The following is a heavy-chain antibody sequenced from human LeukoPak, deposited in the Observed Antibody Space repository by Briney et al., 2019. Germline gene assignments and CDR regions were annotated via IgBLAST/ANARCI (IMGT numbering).Heavy chain of an antibody. D-gene: IGHD5-18*01. Sequence: EASVKVSCKASGYTFTGYYMHWVRQAPGQGLEWMGRINPNSGGTNYAQKFQGRVTMTRDTSISTAYMELSRLRSDDTAVYYCARVRYSSLAFDIWGQGTMVTVSS. J-gene: IGHJ3*02. CDR1: GYTFTGYY. CDR3: ARVRYSSLAFDI. CDR2: INPNSGGT. V-gene: IGHV1-2*06.